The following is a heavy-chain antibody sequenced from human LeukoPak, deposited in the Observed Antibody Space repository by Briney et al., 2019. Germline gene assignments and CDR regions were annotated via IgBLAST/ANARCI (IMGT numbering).Heavy chain of an antibody. CDR3: ARGYYAGRGHHFEY. J-gene: IGHJ4*02. Sequence: GKPLRLSCATSGFTFSGYGMHWVRQAPGKGLEWVTVIWSDGSNKYYADSVKGRFTISRDNSKNTLYLQMNSLRAEDTAVYYCARGYYAGRGHHFEYWGQGTLVTVSS. D-gene: IGHD3-22*01. CDR1: GFTFSGYG. V-gene: IGHV3-33*01. CDR2: IWSDGSNK.